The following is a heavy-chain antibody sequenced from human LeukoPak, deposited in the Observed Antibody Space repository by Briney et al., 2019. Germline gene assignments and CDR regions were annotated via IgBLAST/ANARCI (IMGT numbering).Heavy chain of an antibody. V-gene: IGHV1-69*06. J-gene: IGHJ4*02. CDR3: ATGVWWDQDSVAHPDY. D-gene: IGHD2-8*02. Sequence: ASVKVSCKASGGTFSSYAISWVRQAPGQGLEWMGGIIPIFGTANYAQKFQGRVTMTEDTSTDTAYMELSSLRSEDTAVYYCATGVWWDQDSVAHPDYWGQGTLVTVSS. CDR2: IIPIFGTA. CDR1: GGTFSSYA.